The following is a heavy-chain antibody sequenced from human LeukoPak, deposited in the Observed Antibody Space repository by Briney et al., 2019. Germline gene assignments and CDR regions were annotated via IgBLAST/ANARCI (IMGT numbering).Heavy chain of an antibody. V-gene: IGHV3-74*01. CDR1: GFTFSSSW. Sequence: GGSLRLSCAASGFTFSSSWMHWVRQAPGTGLVWVSRINSDGSTTNYADSVKGRFTISRDNAMSTLYLQMNSLRAEDTAVYYCARDFGPYGMDVWGQGTTVTVSS. CDR3: ARDFGPYGMDV. D-gene: IGHD3-16*01. CDR2: INSDGSTT. J-gene: IGHJ6*02.